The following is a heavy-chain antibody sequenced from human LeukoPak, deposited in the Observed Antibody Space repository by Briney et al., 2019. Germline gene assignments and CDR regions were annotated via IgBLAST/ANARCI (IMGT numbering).Heavy chain of an antibody. Sequence: GGSLRLSCAASGFTFSSYAVSWVRQAPGKGLEWVSAISGSGGSTYYADSVKGRSTISRDNSKNTLYLQMNSLRAEDTAVYYCAKDAAPYCSSTSCYSHTVKYFQHWGQGTLVTVSS. J-gene: IGHJ1*01. CDR2: ISGSGGST. D-gene: IGHD2-2*01. V-gene: IGHV3-23*01. CDR3: AKDAAPYCSSTSCYSHTVKYFQH. CDR1: GFTFSSYA.